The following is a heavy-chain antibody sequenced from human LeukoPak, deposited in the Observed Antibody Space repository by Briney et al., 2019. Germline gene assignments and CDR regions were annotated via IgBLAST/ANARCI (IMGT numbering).Heavy chain of an antibody. D-gene: IGHD6-13*01. CDR1: GGPISNSGGFY. Sequence: SETLSLTCTVSGGPISNSGGFYWSWIRQHPGNGLEWIGFISYRGSTYYNPSLKSRVTMSVDTSKSQFSLRLSSATAADTAVYYCARQVAHAGTAGMDVWGQGTPVTVSS. CDR3: ARQVAHAGTAGMDV. J-gene: IGHJ6*02. V-gene: IGHV4-31*02. CDR2: ISYRGST.